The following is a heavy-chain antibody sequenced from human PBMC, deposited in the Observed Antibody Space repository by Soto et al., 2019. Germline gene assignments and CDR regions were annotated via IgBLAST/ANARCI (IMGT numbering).Heavy chain of an antibody. J-gene: IGHJ6*02. Sequence: ASVKVSCKASGYSFTDYHIHWVRQAPGQGLEWLGRINPKSGGTSTAQKFQGWVTMTTDTSISTASMELTRLTSDDTAIYYCARGDSTDCSNGVCSFFYNHDMDVWGQGTTVTISS. V-gene: IGHV1-2*04. CDR1: GYSFTDYH. CDR2: INPKSGGT. D-gene: IGHD2-8*01. CDR3: ARGDSTDCSNGVCSFFYNHDMDV.